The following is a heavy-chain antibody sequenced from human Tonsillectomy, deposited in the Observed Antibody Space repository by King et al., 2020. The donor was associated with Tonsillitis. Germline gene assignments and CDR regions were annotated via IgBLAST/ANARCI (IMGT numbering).Heavy chain of an antibody. V-gene: IGHV3-30*18. CDR1: GFTFSDYG. Sequence: VQLVESGGGVVQPVRSLRLSCAGSGFTFSDYGMHWVRQAPGKGLEWVAIISYDGSDEYYTDSVKGRFTVSRDNSKNTLYLQMNSLRAEDTAVYYCAKAFSGTYDAFDIWGQGTMVTVSS. D-gene: IGHD1-7*01. CDR2: ISYDGSDE. J-gene: IGHJ3*02. CDR3: AKAFSGTYDAFDI.